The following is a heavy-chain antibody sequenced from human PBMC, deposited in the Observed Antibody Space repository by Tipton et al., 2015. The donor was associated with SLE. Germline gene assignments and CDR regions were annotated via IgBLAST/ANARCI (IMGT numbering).Heavy chain of an antibody. CDR1: GASVSSHY. Sequence: TLSLTCTVSGASVSSHYWNWIRQTPGKGLAWIGYIHYNRDTNYHPSLNSRVTISIDTSKNQFSLKLTSVTAADPAVYFCARDRSSVADRGQGTQVTVSP. CDR3: ARDRSSVAD. D-gene: IGHD3-22*01. CDR2: IHYNRDT. V-gene: IGHV4-59*02. J-gene: IGHJ4*02.